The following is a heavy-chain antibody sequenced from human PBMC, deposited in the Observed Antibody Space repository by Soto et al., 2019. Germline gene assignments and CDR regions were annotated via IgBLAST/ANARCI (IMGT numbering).Heavy chain of an antibody. Sequence: GSLRLSCTASGFTFGDYAMSWFRQAPGKGLEWVGFIRSKAYGGTTEYAASVKGRFTISRDDSKSIAYLQMNSLKTEDTAVYYCTRAPELTHKDYEDAFDIWGQGTMVTVSS. CDR1: GFTFGDYA. D-gene: IGHD1-26*01. CDR2: IRSKAYGGTT. CDR3: TRAPELTHKDYEDAFDI. V-gene: IGHV3-49*03. J-gene: IGHJ3*02.